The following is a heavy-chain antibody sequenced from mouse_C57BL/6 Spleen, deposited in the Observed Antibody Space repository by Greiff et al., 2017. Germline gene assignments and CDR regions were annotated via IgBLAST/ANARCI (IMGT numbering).Heavy chain of an antibody. V-gene: IGHV1-52*01. CDR2: IDPSDSET. CDR3: ARSLSRRYAMDY. D-gene: IGHD3-1*01. J-gene: IGHJ4*01. Sequence: VQLQQPGAELVRPGSSVKLSCKASGYTFTSYWMHWVKQRPIQGLEWIGNIDPSDSETHYNQKFKDKATLTVDKSSSTAYMQLSSLTSEDSAVYYCARSLSRRYAMDYWGQGTSVTVSS. CDR1: GYTFTSYW.